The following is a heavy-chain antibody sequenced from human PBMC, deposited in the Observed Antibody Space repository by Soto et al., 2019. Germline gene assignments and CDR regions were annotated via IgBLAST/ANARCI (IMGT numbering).Heavy chain of an antibody. CDR2: ISGSGGST. V-gene: IGHV3-23*01. CDR1: GFTFSSYA. CDR3: ARDLSWYGYYGMDV. D-gene: IGHD6-13*01. J-gene: IGHJ6*02. Sequence: PGGSLRLSCAASGFTFSSYAMSWVRQAPGKGLEWVSAISGSGGSTYYADSVKGRFTISRDNAKNSLYLQMNSLRAEDTAVYYCARDLSWYGYYGMDVWGQGTTVTVSS.